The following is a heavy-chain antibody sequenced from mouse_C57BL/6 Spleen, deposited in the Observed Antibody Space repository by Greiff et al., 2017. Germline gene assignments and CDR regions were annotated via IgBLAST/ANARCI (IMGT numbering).Heavy chain of an antibody. CDR1: GYSITSGYD. J-gene: IGHJ2*01. D-gene: IGHD5-1*01. CDR2: ISYSGST. CDR3: ARAGSNYFDY. V-gene: IGHV3-1*01. Sequence: EVKLVESGPGMVKPSQSLSLTCTVTGYSITSGYDWHWIRHFPGNKLEWMGYISYSGSTNYNPSLKSRISITHDTSKNHFFLKLNSVTTEDTATYYCARAGSNYFDYWGQGTTLTVSS.